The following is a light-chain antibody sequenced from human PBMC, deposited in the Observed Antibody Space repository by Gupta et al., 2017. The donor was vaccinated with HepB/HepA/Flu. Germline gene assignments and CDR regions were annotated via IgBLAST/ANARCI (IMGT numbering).Light chain of an antibody. CDR2: NDN. CDR1: SSNIGNDN. V-gene: IGLV1-47*02. Sequence: QPVLTQPPSASGPPGQRGTISCSGSSSNIGNDNAYWYQQLPGTAPKLLIYNDNQRPSGVPDRFSGSKSGTTASLAISGLRSEDEADYYCVGWDDSLSGYVFGAGTKVTVL. CDR3: VGWDDSLSGYV. J-gene: IGLJ1*01.